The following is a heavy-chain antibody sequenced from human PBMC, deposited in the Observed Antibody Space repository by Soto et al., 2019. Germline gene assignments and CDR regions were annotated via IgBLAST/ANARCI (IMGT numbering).Heavy chain of an antibody. CDR3: ARGVTAGVDY. V-gene: IGHV1-8*01. CDR1: GYSFTSLD. J-gene: IGHJ4*02. D-gene: IGHD3-10*01. Sequence: AAVKVSFKASGYSFTSLDSNWVRQTTGQGLEWMGWMEPSSGKTGYAQRFQDRVTMTRDTSINTAYMELRSLTSDDTAFYYCARGVTAGVDYWGQGTLVTVSS. CDR2: MEPSSGKT.